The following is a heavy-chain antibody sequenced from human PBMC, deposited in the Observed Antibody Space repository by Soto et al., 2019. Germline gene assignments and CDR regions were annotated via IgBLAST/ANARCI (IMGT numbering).Heavy chain of an antibody. J-gene: IGHJ5*02. CDR1: GFTFADYI. V-gene: IGHV3-49*03. Sequence: GGSLRLSCTGSGFTFADYILNWFRQAPGKGLEWVGFIRTKTYGGTSQYAASVKGRFTISRDDSKSIAYLQVNSLRAEDTAVYYCSRASGEWRDNWFDPWGQGTLVTSPQ. CDR2: IRTKTYGGTS. D-gene: IGHD2-15*01. CDR3: SRASGEWRDNWFDP.